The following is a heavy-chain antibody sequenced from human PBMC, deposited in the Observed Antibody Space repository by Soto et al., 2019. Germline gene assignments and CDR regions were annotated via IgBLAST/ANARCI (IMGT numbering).Heavy chain of an antibody. CDR3: ARVGSPTVVYFDY. J-gene: IGHJ4*02. D-gene: IGHD4-17*01. Sequence: PSETLSLTCTVSGGSISSGDYYWSWIRQPPGKGLEWIGYIYYSGSTYYNPSLKSRVTISVDTSKNQFSLKLSSVTAADTAVYYCARVGSPTVVYFDYWGQGTLVTSPQ. V-gene: IGHV4-30-4*01. CDR2: IYYSGST. CDR1: GGSISSGDYY.